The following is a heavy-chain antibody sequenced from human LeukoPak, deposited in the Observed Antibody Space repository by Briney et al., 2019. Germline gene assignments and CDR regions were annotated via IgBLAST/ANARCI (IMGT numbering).Heavy chain of an antibody. D-gene: IGHD3-10*01. J-gene: IGHJ4*02. CDR3: AREGYYGSGSYSDY. CDR2: IYCSGST. Sequence: SQTLSLTCTVSGGSISSGDYYWSWIRQPPGKGLEWIGYIYCSGSTYYNPSLKSRVTISVDTSKNQFSLKLNSVTAADTAVYYCAREGYYGSGSYSDYWGQGTLVTVSS. V-gene: IGHV4-30-4*01. CDR1: GGSISSGDYY.